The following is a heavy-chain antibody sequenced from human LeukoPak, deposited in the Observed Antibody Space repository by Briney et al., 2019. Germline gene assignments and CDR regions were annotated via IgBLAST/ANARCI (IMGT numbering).Heavy chain of an antibody. J-gene: IGHJ4*02. CDR2: INPAGTET. CDR1: GFSFSAYW. D-gene: IGHD2-15*01. V-gene: IGHV3-7*01. CDR3: ARFGYVAAVDL. Sequence: PGGSLRLSCAASGFSFSAYWMTWVRQAPGTGLEWVANINPAGTETYYVDPVKGRFTISRDNAKNLLYVQMNSLRAEDTAVYYCARFGYVAAVDLWGQGTLVTVSS.